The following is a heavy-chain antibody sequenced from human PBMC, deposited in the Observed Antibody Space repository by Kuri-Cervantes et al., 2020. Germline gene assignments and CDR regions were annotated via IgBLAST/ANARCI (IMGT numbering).Heavy chain of an antibody. V-gene: IGHV3-7*04. CDR1: GFTFSSYA. CDR2: IDRDGREI. D-gene: IGHD3-10*01. J-gene: IGHJ1*01. CDR3: ARGDDSRWFQD. Sequence: GESLKISCAASGFTFSSYAMSWVRQAPGKGLEWVASIDRDGREIFYVDSVKGRFTISRDNAKNSLSLQMNSLRAEDTALYYCARGDDSRWFQDWGQGTLVTVSS.